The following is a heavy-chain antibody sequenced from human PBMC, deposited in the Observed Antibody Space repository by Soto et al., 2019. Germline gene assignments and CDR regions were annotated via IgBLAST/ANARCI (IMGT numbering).Heavy chain of an antibody. Sequence: DVQVMESGGGLVQPGESLRLSCAASGFTFSYYWMTWVRQAPGKGMDGVANIRGDGGVEHYLDHVKGRFSVSIDKAKDSLYLQMNSLRIEDTAVYYCARDATYRDSNFYYDVFDIWGQGTMVTVSS. J-gene: IGHJ3*02. CDR3: ARDATYRDSNFYYDVFDI. D-gene: IGHD3-22*01. CDR1: GFTFSYYW. V-gene: IGHV3-7*05. CDR2: IRGDGGVE.